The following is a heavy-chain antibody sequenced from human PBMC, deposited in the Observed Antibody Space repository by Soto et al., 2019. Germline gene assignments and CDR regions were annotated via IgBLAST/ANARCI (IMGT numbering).Heavy chain of an antibody. CDR1: GYTFTSYA. J-gene: IGHJ4*02. CDR2: INAGNGNT. V-gene: IGHV1-3*01. Sequence: QVQLVQSGAEVKKPGASVNVSCKASGYTFTSYAMHWVRQAPGQRLEWMGWINAGNGNTKYSQKFQGRVTITRDTSASTAYMELSSLSSEDTAVYYCAISLYDYIWGSYSLYFDYWGQGTLVTVSS. CDR3: AISLYDYIWGSYSLYFDY. D-gene: IGHD3-16*01.